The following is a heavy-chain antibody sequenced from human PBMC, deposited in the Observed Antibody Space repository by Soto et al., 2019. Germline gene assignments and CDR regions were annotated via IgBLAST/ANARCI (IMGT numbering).Heavy chain of an antibody. D-gene: IGHD5-18*01. V-gene: IGHV1-3*01. CDR3: ARDTGYTFGSFNY. CDR2: MNAGVGNT. J-gene: IGHJ4*02. CDR1: GYGFADYA. Sequence: ASAKASCKDPGYGFADYALHWVRQAPGQRLEWMGWMNAGVGNTLYSQKFQGRITITRDTSASTDYMELNSLKSEDTAFYYCARDTGYTFGSFNYRGPGTLVTVSS.